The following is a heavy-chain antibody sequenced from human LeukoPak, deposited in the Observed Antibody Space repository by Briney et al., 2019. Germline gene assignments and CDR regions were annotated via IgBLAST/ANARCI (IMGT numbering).Heavy chain of an antibody. CDR2: IYSGGST. CDR3: AKGKTLWWVATQPFYFDY. Sequence: PGGSLRLSCAASGFTVSSNYMSWVRQAPGKGLEWVSVIYSGGSTYYADSVKGRFTISRDNSKNTLYLQMNSLRAEDTAVYYCAKGKTLWWVATQPFYFDYWGQGTLVTVSS. D-gene: IGHD2-21*02. CDR1: GFTVSSNY. J-gene: IGHJ4*02. V-gene: IGHV3-66*01.